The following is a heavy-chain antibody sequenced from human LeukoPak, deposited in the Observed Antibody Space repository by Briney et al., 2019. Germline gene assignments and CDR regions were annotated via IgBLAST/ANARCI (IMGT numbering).Heavy chain of an antibody. CDR1: GYTYTSYY. D-gene: IGHD2-15*01. V-gene: IGHV1-46*01. CDR3: ARDLGYCSGGSCYVLDY. CDR2: INPSGGST. Sequence: ASVKVSCKASGYTYTSYYMHWVRQAAGQGLEWMGVINPSGGSTSYAQKFQGRVTMTRDTSTSTVYMELSSLRSEDTAVYYCARDLGYCSGGSCYVLDYWGQGTLVTVSS. J-gene: IGHJ4*02.